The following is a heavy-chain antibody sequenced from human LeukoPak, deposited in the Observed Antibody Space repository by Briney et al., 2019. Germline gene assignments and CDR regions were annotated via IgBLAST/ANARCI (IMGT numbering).Heavy chain of an antibody. CDR2: IYSGGSK. J-gene: IGHJ4*02. V-gene: IGHV3-66*01. Sequence: PGGALRLSCAASVLTLSSTYMSWVRQTPWKELEWVSVIYSGGSKYYSDSVKGRFTNSRDNSNNKLYLQMNSLRAEDTAVYYCARDLLEWYFDYWGQGTLVTVSS. D-gene: IGHD3-3*01. CDR1: VLTLSSTY. CDR3: ARDLLEWYFDY.